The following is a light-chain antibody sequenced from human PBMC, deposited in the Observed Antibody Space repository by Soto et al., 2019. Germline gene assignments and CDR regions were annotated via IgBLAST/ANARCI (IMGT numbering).Light chain of an antibody. CDR1: SSDVGGYNY. CDR3: NSYTTTSTPYV. CDR2: EVS. V-gene: IGLV2-14*01. J-gene: IGLJ1*01. Sequence: SALTQPASVSGSPGQSITISCTGTSSDVGGYNYVSWYQQPPGKAPKLMIYEVSNRPSGVSIRFSGSKSGNTASLTISGLRAEDEADYYCNSYTTTSTPYVFGTGTKGTVL.